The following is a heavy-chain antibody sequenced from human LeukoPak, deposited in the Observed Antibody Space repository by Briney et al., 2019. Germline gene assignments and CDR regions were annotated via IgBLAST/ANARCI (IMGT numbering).Heavy chain of an antibody. CDR2: IITVFGTA. CDR1: GGTFSSYA. V-gene: IGHV1-69*06. CDR3: AKDSDTCGGDCYSHFDY. J-gene: IGHJ4*02. Sequence: GSSVKVSCKASGGTFSSYAISWVRQAPGQGLEWMGGIITVFGTAKYAQKFQGRVTITADKSTSTAYMELSSLRSEDTAIYYCAKDSDTCGGDCYSHFDYWGQGTLVTVSS. D-gene: IGHD2-21*02.